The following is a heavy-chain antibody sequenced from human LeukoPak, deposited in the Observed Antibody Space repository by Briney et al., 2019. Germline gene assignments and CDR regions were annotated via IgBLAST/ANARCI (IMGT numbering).Heavy chain of an antibody. CDR1: GGSFSGYY. CDR2: INHSGST. J-gene: IGHJ4*02. V-gene: IGHV4-34*01. CDR3: ARGGRIAARPFDY. Sequence: SETLSLTCAVYGGSFSGYYWSWIRQPPGKGLEWIGEINHSGSTNYNPSLKSRVTISVDTSKNQFSLKLSSVTAADTAVYYCARGGRIAARPFDYWGQGTLVTVSS. D-gene: IGHD6-6*01.